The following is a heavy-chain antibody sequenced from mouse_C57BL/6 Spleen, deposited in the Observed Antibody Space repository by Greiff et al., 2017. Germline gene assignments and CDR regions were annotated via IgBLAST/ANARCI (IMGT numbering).Heavy chain of an antibody. CDR1: GYTFTSYW. CDR3: ARSYGKGYYFDY. J-gene: IGHJ2*01. D-gene: IGHD2-1*01. Sequence: QVQLQQPGAELVKPGASVKLSCKASGYTFTSYWMHWVKQRPGQGLEWIGMIHPNSGSTNYNEKFKSKATLTVDKSSSTAYMQLSSLTSEDSAVYYCARSYGKGYYFDYWGQGTTLTVPS. V-gene: IGHV1-64*01. CDR2: IHPNSGST.